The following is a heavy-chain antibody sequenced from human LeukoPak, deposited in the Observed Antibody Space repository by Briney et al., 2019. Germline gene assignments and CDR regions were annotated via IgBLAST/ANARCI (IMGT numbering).Heavy chain of an antibody. CDR2: IRYDGSNK. D-gene: IGHD3-22*01. Sequence: GGSLRLSCAASGFTFGSYGMHWVRQAPGKGLEWVAFIRYDGSNKYYADSVKGRFTISRDNSKNTLYLQMNSLRAEDTAVYYCAKARPLYYYDSSGIDYWGQGTLVTVSS. CDR1: GFTFGSYG. V-gene: IGHV3-30*02. CDR3: AKARPLYYYDSSGIDY. J-gene: IGHJ4*02.